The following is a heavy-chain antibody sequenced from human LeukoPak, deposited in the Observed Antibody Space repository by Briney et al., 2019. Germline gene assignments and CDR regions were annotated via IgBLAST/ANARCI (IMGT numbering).Heavy chain of an antibody. D-gene: IGHD3-22*01. CDR3: ARQRYYYDSSGPYFDY. V-gene: IGHV3-66*04. Sequence: PGRSLRLSCAASGFTFSSYVMSWVRQAPGKGLEWVSVVYSGGPTFHADSVKGRFTISRDNSKNTLYLQMNSLRAEGTAVYYCARQRYYYDSSGPYFDYWGQGTLVTVSS. CDR1: GFTFSSYV. CDR2: VYSGGPT. J-gene: IGHJ4*02.